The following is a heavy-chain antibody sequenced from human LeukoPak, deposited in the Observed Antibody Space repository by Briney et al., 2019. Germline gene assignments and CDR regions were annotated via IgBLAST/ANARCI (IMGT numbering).Heavy chain of an antibody. CDR3: ARDQYSPPIGSYPSDSHYYYMDV. D-gene: IGHD1-26*01. V-gene: IGHV1-8*01. J-gene: IGHJ6*03. Sequence: ASVKVSCKASGYIFTSYDISWVRQAAGQGPEWMGWINPNSGYTGYAQNFQGRVTITRSSSENTAFMELSSLRPEDTAVYYCARDQYSPPIGSYPSDSHYYYMDVWGKGTTVTISS. CDR2: INPNSGYT. CDR1: GYIFTSYD.